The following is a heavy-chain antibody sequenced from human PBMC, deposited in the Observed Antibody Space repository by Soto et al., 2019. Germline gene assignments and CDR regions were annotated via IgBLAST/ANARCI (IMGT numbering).Heavy chain of an antibody. CDR2: IYPGDSDT. D-gene: IGHD6-13*01. CDR3: ARSVSGPAANWFEP. J-gene: IGHJ5*02. V-gene: IGHV5-51*01. Sequence: GESLKISCKGSGYSFTSYWIGWACQMPGKGLEWMGIIYPGDSDTRYSPSFQGQVTISADKSISTAYLQWSSLKASDTAMYYSARSVSGPAANWFEPWGQGSLFTVSS. CDR1: GYSFTSYW.